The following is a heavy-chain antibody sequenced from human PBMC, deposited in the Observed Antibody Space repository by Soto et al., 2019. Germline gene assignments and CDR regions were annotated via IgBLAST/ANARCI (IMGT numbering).Heavy chain of an antibody. CDR1: GDRVSGNSAA. CDR2: TYYRSRWYN. CDR3: AGTTSHYWYYMDV. Sequence: SQTLSLTCAISGDRVSGNSAAWNWIRQSPSRGLEWLGRTYYRSRWYNDYAVSVRSRITVNPDTSKNQFSLQLTSVTPEDTAVYYCAGTTSHYWYYMDVWGKGTTVTVSS. J-gene: IGHJ6*03. V-gene: IGHV6-1*01. D-gene: IGHD1-7*01.